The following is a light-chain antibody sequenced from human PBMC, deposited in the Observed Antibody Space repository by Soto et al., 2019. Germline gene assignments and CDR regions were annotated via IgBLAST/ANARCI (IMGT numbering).Light chain of an antibody. CDR1: QDIINH. CDR2: GAS. J-gene: IGKJ5*01. CDR3: QKSHLALGT. Sequence: DIQMTQSPSSLSASVGDTVTITCRASQDIINHLAWYQQRPGKVPNLLIYGASTLHSGVPSRFRGSGSGTHFTLTISSLQPEDVATYYCQKSHLALGTFGQGTRLEIK. V-gene: IGKV1-27*01.